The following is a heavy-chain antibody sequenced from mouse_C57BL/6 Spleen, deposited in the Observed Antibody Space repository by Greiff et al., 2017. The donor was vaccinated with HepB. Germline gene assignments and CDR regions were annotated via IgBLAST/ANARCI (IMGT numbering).Heavy chain of an antibody. D-gene: IGHD1-1*01. Sequence: QVQLKQPGAELVMPGASVKLSCKASGYTFTSYWMHWVKQRPGQGLEWIGEIDPSDSYTNYNQKFKGKSTLTVDKSSSTAYMQLSSLTSEDSAVYYCARPYYYGSSPAYWGQGTLVTVSA. CDR3: ARPYYYGSSPAY. CDR1: GYTFTSYW. J-gene: IGHJ3*01. CDR2: IDPSDSYT. V-gene: IGHV1-69*01.